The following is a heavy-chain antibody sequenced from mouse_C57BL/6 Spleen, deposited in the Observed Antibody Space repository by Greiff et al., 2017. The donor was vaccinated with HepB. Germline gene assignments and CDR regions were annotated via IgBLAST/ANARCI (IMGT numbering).Heavy chain of an antibody. CDR1: GYTFTSYW. J-gene: IGHJ3*01. CDR3: VVNWDEFAY. V-gene: IGHV1-52*01. Sequence: VQLQQSGAELVRPGSSVKLSCKASGYTFTSYWMHWVKQRPIQGLEWIGDIDPSDSETHYNQKFKDKATLTVDKSSSTAYMQLSSLTSEDSAVYYCVVNWDEFAYWGQGTLVTVSA. CDR2: IDPSDSET. D-gene: IGHD4-1*01.